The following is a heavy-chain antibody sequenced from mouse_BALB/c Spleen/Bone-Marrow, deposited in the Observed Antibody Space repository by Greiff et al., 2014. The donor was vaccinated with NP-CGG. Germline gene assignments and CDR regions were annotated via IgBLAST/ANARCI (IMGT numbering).Heavy chain of an antibody. V-gene: IGHV1S56*01. D-gene: IGHD2-2*01. CDR3: AICYGYDEFAY. CDR2: IYPGDGST. CDR1: GYTFTSYY. J-gene: IGHJ3*01. Sequence: QVQLKESGPEPVKPGASVKMSCKASGYTFTSYYIHWVKQRPGQGLEWIGWIYPGDGSTKYNEKFKGKTTLTADKSSSTAYMLLSSLTSEDSAIYFCAICYGYDEFAYWGQGTLVTVSA.